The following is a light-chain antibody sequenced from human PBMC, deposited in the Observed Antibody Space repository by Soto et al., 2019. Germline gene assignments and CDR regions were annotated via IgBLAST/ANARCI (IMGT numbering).Light chain of an antibody. CDR1: SSNIGADYD. CDR2: GNS. J-gene: IGLJ1*01. Sequence: QSVLTQPPSVSGAPGQTVTISCTGSSSNIGADYDVHWYQQLPGTAPKLLIYGNSDRPSGVPDRFSGSKSGTSASLAITGLQAEDEADYYCQSYDSSLSGYVFGTGTKLTVL. CDR3: QSYDSSLSGYV. V-gene: IGLV1-40*01.